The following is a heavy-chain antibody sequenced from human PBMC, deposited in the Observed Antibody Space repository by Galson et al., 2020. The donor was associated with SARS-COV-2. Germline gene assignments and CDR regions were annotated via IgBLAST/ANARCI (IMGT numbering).Heavy chain of an antibody. D-gene: IGHD1-26*01. CDR1: GYIFTDYH. Sequence: ASVKVSCRASGYIFTDYHIHWGRQAPGQGLEWMGWLNPNSGGTNYAQKFQGRVTMTRDTSISTAYMELNRLRSDDTAVYYCARDNSVIVGATVHAFDIWGQGTMVTVSS. CDR3: ARDNSVIVGATVHAFDI. CDR2: LNPNSGGT. V-gene: IGHV1-2*02. J-gene: IGHJ3*02.